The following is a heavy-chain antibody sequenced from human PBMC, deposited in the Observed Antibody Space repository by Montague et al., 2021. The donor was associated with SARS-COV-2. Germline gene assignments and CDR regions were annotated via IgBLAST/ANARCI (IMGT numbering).Heavy chain of an antibody. V-gene: IGHV4-61*03. CDR3: AREVVGVKTNWLDT. J-gene: IGHJ5*02. CDR2: IDFNGXT. CDR1: GVSVSSNNYY. D-gene: IGHD3-16*01. Sequence: SETLSLTCSVSGVSVSSNNYYWTWIRRPPGKGLEWIGYIDFNGXTXLXXXXEGRVTTSIDTSKNHFSLRLTSVTPADTAVYYCAREVVGVKTNWLDTWGQGTLVTVSS.